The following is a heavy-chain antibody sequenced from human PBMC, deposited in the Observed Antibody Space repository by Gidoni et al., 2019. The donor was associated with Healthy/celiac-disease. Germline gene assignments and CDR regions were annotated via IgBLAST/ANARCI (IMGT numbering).Heavy chain of an antibody. Sequence: QVQLQESGPGLVKPSETLSLTCTVPGGSLSSYHWSWIRQPPGKGLEWLGYIYYSGSTNYNPSLKSRVTISVDTSKNQLSLKLSSVTAADTAVYYCARDKLSWEAAAGVGYYYGMDVWGQGTTVTVSS. CDR1: GGSLSSYH. J-gene: IGHJ6*02. D-gene: IGHD6-13*01. CDR3: ARDKLSWEAAAGVGYYYGMDV. V-gene: IGHV4-59*01. CDR2: IYYSGST.